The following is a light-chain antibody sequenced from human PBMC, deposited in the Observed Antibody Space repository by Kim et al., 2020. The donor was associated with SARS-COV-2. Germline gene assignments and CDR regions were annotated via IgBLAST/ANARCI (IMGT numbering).Light chain of an antibody. CDR1: QSISNS. CDR2: KAS. V-gene: IGKV1-5*03. Sequence: DIQMTQSPSTLSASVGDRVSITCRASQSISNSLAWYQQIPGKAPKLLLYKASTLETGVPSRFSGGGSGTEFTLTISSLQPEDFATYYCQHYSGYSTFGQGTKVDIK. J-gene: IGKJ1*01. CDR3: QHYSGYST.